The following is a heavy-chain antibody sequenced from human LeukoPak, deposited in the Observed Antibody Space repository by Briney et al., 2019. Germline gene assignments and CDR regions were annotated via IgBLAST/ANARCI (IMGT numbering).Heavy chain of an antibody. J-gene: IGHJ6*02. V-gene: IGHV4-59*08. Sequence: SETLSLTCTVSSGSISSYYWSWIRQPPGKGLEWIGYIYYSGSTNYNPSLKSRVTISVDTSKNQFSLKLSSVTAADTAVYYCARIRRYYGSGSYYYYGMDVWGQGTTVTVSS. CDR2: IYYSGST. D-gene: IGHD3-10*01. CDR3: ARIRRYYGSGSYYYYGMDV. CDR1: SGSISSYY.